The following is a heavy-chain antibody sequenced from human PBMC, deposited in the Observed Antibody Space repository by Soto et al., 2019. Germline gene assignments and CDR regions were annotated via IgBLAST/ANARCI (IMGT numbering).Heavy chain of an antibody. CDR1: GFTFSSYG. CDR3: AKDEPARIYSGRYHTGDY. D-gene: IGHD1-26*01. J-gene: IGHJ4*02. Sequence: QVQLVESGGGVVQPGRSLRLSCAASGFTFSSYGMHWVRQAPGKGLEWVAVISYDGSNKYYADSVKCRFTISRDNSKNSLYLQLNSLRAEDTAVYYCAKDEPARIYSGRYHTGDYGGQGTLVTVSS. V-gene: IGHV3-30*18. CDR2: ISYDGSNK.